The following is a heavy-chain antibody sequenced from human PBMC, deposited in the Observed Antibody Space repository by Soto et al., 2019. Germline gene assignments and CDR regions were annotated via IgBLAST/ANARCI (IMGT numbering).Heavy chain of an antibody. CDR1: GGSISSGGYS. J-gene: IGHJ4*02. CDR2: IYHSGST. Sequence: SETLSLTCAVSGGSISSGGYSWSWIRHPPGKGLEWIGYIYHSGSTNYNPSLKSRVTISVDTSKNQFSLKLSSVTAADTAVYYCARTLYSYGHRFAYWGQGTLVTVSS. CDR3: ARTLYSYGHRFAY. V-gene: IGHV4-61*08. D-gene: IGHD5-18*01.